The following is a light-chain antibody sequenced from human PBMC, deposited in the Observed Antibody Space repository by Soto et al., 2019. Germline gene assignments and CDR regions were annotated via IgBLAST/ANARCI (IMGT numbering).Light chain of an antibody. CDR2: EVT. J-gene: IGLJ3*02. CDR1: SSDVGAYNY. Sequence: QSALTQPPSASGSPGQSVTISCTGTSSDVGAYNYVSWYQQHAGKAPKLVIYEVTKRPSGVTDRFSGSKSANTASLTVSGLQDDEEADYYCSSSASSTTWVFGGGTQLTVL. CDR3: SSSASSTTWV. V-gene: IGLV2-8*01.